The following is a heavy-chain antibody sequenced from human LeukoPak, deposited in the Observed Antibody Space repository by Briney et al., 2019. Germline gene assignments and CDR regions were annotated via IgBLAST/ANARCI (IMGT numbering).Heavy chain of an antibody. D-gene: IGHD2-15*01. J-gene: IGHJ4*02. CDR3: AGYCSGGSCSGKASFDY. Sequence: GGSLRLSCAASGFTFNSYSMTWVRQAPGKGLEWVSSIGYNNRVNNNDGTYYSDSVKGRFTISRDNSKNTVYLQMNSLRAEDTAIYYCAGYCSGGSCSGKASFDYWGQGTLVTVSS. V-gene: IGHV3-23*01. CDR2: IGYNNRVNNNDGT. CDR1: GFTFNSYS.